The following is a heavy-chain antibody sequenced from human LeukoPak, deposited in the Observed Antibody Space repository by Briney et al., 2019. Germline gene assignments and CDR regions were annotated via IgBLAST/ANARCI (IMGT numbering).Heavy chain of an antibody. CDR2: INPNSGGT. CDR3: ARDRETYGSWSYYIDY. V-gene: IGHV1-2*06. Sequence: ASVRVSCKASGYTFTGYYMHWVRQAPGQGLEWMGRINPNSGGTNYAQKFQGRVTMTRDTSISTAYMELSRLRSDDTAVYYCARDRETYGSWSYYIDYWGQGTLVTVSS. D-gene: IGHD3-10*01. J-gene: IGHJ4*02. CDR1: GYTFTGYY.